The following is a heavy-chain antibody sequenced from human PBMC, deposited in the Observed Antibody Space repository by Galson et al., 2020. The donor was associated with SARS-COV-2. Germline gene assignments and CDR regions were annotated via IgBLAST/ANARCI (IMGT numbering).Heavy chain of an antibody. CDR1: GDSINSWHW. D-gene: IGHD5-12*01. J-gene: IGHJ4*02. CDR3: ARGGGYFFDY. CDR2: IFHDGAT. V-gene: IGHV4-4*02. Sequence: SETLSLTCAVSGDSINSWHWWNWVRQPPGKGLEWIGEIFHDGATNYNPSLTNRVTILMDKAKNQFSLRLTSVTAADTAVYYCARGGGYFFDYWGQGTLVTASP.